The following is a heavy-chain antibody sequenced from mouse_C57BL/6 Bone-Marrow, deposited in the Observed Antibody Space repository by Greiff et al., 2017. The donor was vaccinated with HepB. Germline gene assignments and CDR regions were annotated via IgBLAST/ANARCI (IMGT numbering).Heavy chain of an antibody. CDR1: GFTFSSYA. V-gene: IGHV5-4*01. Sequence: EVKLMESGGGLVKPGGSLKLSCAASGFTFSSYAMSWVRQTPEKRLEWVATISDGGSYTYYPDNVKGRFTISRDNAKNNLYLQMSHLKSEDTAMYYCARDGDGYFYYFDYWGQGTTLTVSS. D-gene: IGHD2-3*01. CDR2: ISDGGSYT. CDR3: ARDGDGYFYYFDY. J-gene: IGHJ2*01.